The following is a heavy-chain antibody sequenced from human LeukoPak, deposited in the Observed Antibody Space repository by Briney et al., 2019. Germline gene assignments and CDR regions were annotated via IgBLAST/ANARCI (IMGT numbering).Heavy chain of an antibody. J-gene: IGHJ4*02. Sequence: GGSLRLSCAASGFTFSSYAMHWVRQAPGKGLEYVSAISGNGGSTYYANSVKGRFTISRDNSKNTLYLQMGSLRAEDMAVYYCAKGGSGYYYGIDYWGQGTLVTVSS. CDR1: GFTFSSYA. D-gene: IGHD3-22*01. CDR2: ISGNGGST. CDR3: AKGGSGYYYGIDY. V-gene: IGHV3-64*01.